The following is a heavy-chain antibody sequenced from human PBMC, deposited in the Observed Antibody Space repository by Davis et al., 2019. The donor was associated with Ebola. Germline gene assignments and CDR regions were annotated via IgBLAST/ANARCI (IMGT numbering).Heavy chain of an antibody. CDR1: GFTFSSYG. J-gene: IGHJ5*02. V-gene: IGHV3-30*03. Sequence: GGSLRLSCAASGFTFSSYGMHWVRQAPGKGLEWVAVISYDGSNKYYADSVKGRFTISRDNAKNSLYLQMNSLRAEDTAVYYCARVQSTVTTGWFDPWGQGTLVTVSS. D-gene: IGHD4-17*01. CDR3: ARVQSTVTTGWFDP. CDR2: ISYDGSNK.